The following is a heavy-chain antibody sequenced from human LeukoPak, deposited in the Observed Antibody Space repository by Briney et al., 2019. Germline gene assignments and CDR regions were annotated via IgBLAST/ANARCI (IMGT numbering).Heavy chain of an antibody. V-gene: IGHV1-46*01. CDR1: XYTXTSXY. Sequence: CXXSXYTXTSXYMHWVRQAPGQGLEWMGIINPSGGSTSYAQKFQGRVTMTRDTSTSTVYMELSSLRSEDTAVYYCAATDIVPLRGTNYGMDVWGQGTTVTVSS. CDR2: INPSGGST. J-gene: IGHJ6*02. CDR3: AATDIVPLRGTNYGMDV. D-gene: IGHD2-15*01.